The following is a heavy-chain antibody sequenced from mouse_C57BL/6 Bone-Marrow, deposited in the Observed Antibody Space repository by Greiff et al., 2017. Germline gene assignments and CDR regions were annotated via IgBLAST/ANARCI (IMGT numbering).Heavy chain of an antibody. CDR3: GGSPDYDDSVTCYAY. J-gene: IGHJ3*01. CDR1: GYTFTGYG. V-gene: IGHV1-81*01. Sequence: QVHVKQSGAELARPGASVKLSCKASGYTFTGYGISWVKQSTGQGLEWIWVIDPRSGTNYYNEKFKGKATLTADNSSSTAYMELRSLTTEDSAVFFCGGSPDYDDSVTCYAYWGQGTLVTVSA. D-gene: IGHD2-4*01. CDR2: IDPRSGTN.